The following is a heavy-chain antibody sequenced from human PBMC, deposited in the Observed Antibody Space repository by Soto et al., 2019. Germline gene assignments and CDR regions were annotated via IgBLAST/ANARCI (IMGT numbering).Heavy chain of an antibody. CDR1: GFTFGDYA. D-gene: IGHD3-22*01. V-gene: IGHV3-49*03. CDR2: IRSKAYGGTT. CDR3: TRKHDSSGYGYYYYGMDV. Sequence: GGSLRLSCTASGFTFGDYAMSWFRQAPGKGLEWVGFIRSKAYGGTTEYAASVKGRFTISRDDSKGIAYLQMNSLKTEDTAVYYCTRKHDSSGYGYYYYGMDVWGQGTTVTVSS. J-gene: IGHJ6*02.